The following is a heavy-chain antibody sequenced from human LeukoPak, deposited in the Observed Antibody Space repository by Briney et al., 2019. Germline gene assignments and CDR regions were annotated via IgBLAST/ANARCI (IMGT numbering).Heavy chain of an antibody. V-gene: IGHV4-39*07. J-gene: IGHJ6*03. D-gene: IGHD4-17*01. CDR2: IYYSGST. CDR3: ARELGDYGEHYYYYYMDV. CDR1: GGSISSSSYY. Sequence: PSETLSLTSTVSGGSISSSSYYWGWIRQPPGKGLEWIGSIYYSGSTYYNPSLKSRVTISVDTSKNQFSLKLSSVTAADTAVYYCARELGDYGEHYYYYYMDVWGKGTTVTVSS.